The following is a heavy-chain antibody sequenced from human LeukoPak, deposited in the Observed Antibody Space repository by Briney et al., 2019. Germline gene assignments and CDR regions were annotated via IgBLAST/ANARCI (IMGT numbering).Heavy chain of an antibody. D-gene: IGHD3-10*01. V-gene: IGHV4-39*01. Sequence: SETLSLTCTVSGGSISSSSYYWGWIRQPPGKGLEWIGSIYYSGSTYYNPSLKSRVTISVDTSKNQFTLKLSSVTAADTAVYYCARHGGTMVRGATNNWFDPWGQGTLVTVSS. CDR3: ARHGGTMVRGATNNWFDP. CDR1: GGSISSSSYY. J-gene: IGHJ5*02. CDR2: IYYSGST.